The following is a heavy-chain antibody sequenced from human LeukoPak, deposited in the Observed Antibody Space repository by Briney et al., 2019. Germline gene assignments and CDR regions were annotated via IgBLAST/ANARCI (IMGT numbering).Heavy chain of an antibody. CDR3: ARGYCSSTSCYSHYYYMDV. CDR1: GFTVSSNY. Sequence: PGGSLRLSCAASGFTVSSNYMSWVRPAPGKGLEWVSVIYSGGSTYYADSVKGRFTISRDNSKNTLYLQMSSLRAEDTAVYYCARGYCSSTSCYSHYYYMDVWGKGTTVTVSS. CDR2: IYSGGST. J-gene: IGHJ6*03. D-gene: IGHD2-2*01. V-gene: IGHV3-53*01.